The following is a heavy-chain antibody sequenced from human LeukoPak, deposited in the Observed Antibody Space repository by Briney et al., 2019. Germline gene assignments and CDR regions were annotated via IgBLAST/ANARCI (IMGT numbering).Heavy chain of an antibody. CDR3: ARQGYSSSYSTRATAFDY. Sequence: PSQTLSLTCTVSGGSIGSSTYYWAWIRQPPGKGLEWIGSIYYSGSTYYNPSLQSRVTISVDTSQNQFSLKLTSVTAADTAVYYCARQGYSSSYSTRATAFDYWGQGTLVTVSS. CDR2: IYYSGST. D-gene: IGHD6-13*01. CDR1: GGSIGSSTYY. J-gene: IGHJ4*02. V-gene: IGHV4-39*01.